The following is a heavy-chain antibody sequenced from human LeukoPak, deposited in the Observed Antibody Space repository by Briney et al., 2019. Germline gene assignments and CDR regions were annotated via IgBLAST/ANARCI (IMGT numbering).Heavy chain of an antibody. CDR2: INSDGSST. V-gene: IGHV3-74*01. CDR1: GFTFSSYW. CDR3: ARPDEDYYGMDV. J-gene: IGHJ6*04. Sequence: PGGSLRLSCAASGFTFSSYWMHWVRQAPGKGLVWVSRINSDGSSTSYADSVKGRFTISRDNAKNTLYQQMNSLRAEDTAVYYCARPDEDYYGMDVWGKGTTVTVSS.